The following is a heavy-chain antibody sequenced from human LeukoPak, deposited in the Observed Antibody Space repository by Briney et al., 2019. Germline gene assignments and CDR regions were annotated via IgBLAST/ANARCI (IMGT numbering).Heavy chain of an antibody. Sequence: GGSLRLSCAASGFTFSSYGMHWVRQAPGKGLEWVAVISYDGSNKHYADSVKGRFTISRDNSKDTLYLQMNSLRAGDTAVYYCAKSPLSRGYRVDFGYFDYWGQGTLVTVSS. CDR2: ISYDGSNK. D-gene: IGHD3-16*02. CDR1: GFTFSSYG. CDR3: AKSPLSRGYRVDFGYFDY. V-gene: IGHV3-30*18. J-gene: IGHJ4*02.